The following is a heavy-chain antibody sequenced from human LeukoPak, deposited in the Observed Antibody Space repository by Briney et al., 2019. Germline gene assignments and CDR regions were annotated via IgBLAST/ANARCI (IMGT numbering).Heavy chain of an antibody. D-gene: IGHD2-2*01. V-gene: IGHV1-2*06. CDR3: AGDYCSSTSCLFDY. Sequence: ASVKVSCKASGYTFTSSALNWVRQAPGQGLEWMGRINPNSGDTNYAQKFQGRVAMTRDTSISTAFMELTRLRSDDTAVYYCAGDYCSSTSCLFDYWGQGTLVTVSS. J-gene: IGHJ4*02. CDR1: GYTFTSSA. CDR2: INPNSGDT.